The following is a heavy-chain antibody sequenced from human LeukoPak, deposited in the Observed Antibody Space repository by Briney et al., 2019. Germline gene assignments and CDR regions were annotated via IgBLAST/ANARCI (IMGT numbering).Heavy chain of an antibody. V-gene: IGHV3-30*04. CDR2: VSSDGANK. Sequence: VGSLRLSCAASRFSFSNFVMHWVRQAPGKGLEWVAVVSSDGANKYYADSVKGRFTISRDNSKNTLYIKMNSLRPEDTAVYYCARDRPGISVARAFDYWGQGTLVTVSS. CDR1: RFSFSNFV. J-gene: IGHJ4*02. CDR3: ARDRPGISVARAFDY. D-gene: IGHD6-19*01.